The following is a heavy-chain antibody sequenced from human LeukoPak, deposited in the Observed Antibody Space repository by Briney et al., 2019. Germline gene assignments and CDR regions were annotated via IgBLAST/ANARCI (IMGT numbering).Heavy chain of an antibody. CDR2: IYYSGST. CDR3: ARSPDDILTGYFDY. CDR1: GGSISSYY. D-gene: IGHD3-9*01. Sequence: SETLSLTCTVSGGSISSYYWSWIRQPPGKGLEWIGHIYYSGSTNYNPSFKSRVTISVDTSKNQFSLKLSSVTAADTAVYYCARSPDDILTGYFDYWGQGTLVTVSS. J-gene: IGHJ4*02. V-gene: IGHV4-59*01.